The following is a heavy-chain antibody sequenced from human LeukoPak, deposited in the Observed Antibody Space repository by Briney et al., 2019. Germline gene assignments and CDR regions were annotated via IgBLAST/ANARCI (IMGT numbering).Heavy chain of an antibody. CDR2: ISGRDDTTYYTDSPEGST. Sequence: PGGSLRLSCEASGFTFLNYAMSWVRQAPGKGLQWVSGISGRDDTTYYTDSPEGSTYYTNSAEGRFTISRDNSKNTVYLQIDSLGVEDTADYYCAKCMSATGVCLNFDSWGQGILVTVSS. V-gene: IGHV3-23*01. J-gene: IGHJ4*02. D-gene: IGHD2-21*02. CDR3: AKCMSATGVCLNFDS. CDR1: GFTFLNYA.